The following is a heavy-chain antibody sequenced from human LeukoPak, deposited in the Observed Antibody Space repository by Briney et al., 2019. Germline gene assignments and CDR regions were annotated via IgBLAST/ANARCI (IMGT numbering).Heavy chain of an antibody. CDR3: ARDRRRAGGDY. D-gene: IGHD2-8*02. Sequence: ASVKVSCKASGYTFTSYDINWVRQATGQGLEWMGWMNPNSGNTHYAQKFQGRVTMTRDTSISTAYMELSRLRSDDTAVYYCARDRRRAGGDYWGQGTLVTVSS. J-gene: IGHJ4*02. V-gene: IGHV1-8*02. CDR2: MNPNSGNT. CDR1: GYTFTSYD.